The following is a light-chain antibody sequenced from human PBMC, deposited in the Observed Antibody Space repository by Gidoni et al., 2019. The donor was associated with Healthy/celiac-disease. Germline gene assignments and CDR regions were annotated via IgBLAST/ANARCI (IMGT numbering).Light chain of an antibody. J-gene: IGLJ2*01. V-gene: IGLV1-51*02. CDR3: GTWDSSLSAYVV. CDR1: SSNIGNNY. CDR2: ENN. Sequence: QSVLTQPPSVSAAPGQKVTISCSGSSSNIGNNYVSWYQQLPGTAHKLLIYENNKRPSGIPDRFSGSKSGTSATLGITGLQTGDEADYYCGTWDSSLSAYVVFGGGTKLTVL.